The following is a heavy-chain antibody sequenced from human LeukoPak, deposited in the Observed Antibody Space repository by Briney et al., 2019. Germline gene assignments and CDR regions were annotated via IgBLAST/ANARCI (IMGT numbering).Heavy chain of an antibody. V-gene: IGHV4-4*07. CDR1: GGSFSGYY. CDR3: ARDYYGSGSYSVNWFDP. CDR2: IYTSGST. Sequence: SETLSLTCAVYGGSFSGYYWSRIRQPAGKGLEWIGRIYTSGSTNYNPSLKSRVTMSVDTSKNQFSLKLSSVTAADTAVYYCARDYYGSGSYSVNWFDPWGQGTLVTVSS. D-gene: IGHD3-10*01. J-gene: IGHJ5*02.